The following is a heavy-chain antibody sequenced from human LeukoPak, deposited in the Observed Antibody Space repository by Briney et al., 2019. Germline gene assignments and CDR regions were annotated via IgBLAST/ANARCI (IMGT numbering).Heavy chain of an antibody. J-gene: IGHJ4*02. D-gene: IGHD5-18*01. V-gene: IGHV4-30-2*01. Sequence: SETLSLTCTVSGGSISSGGYYWSWIRQPPGKGLEWIGYIYHSGSTYYNPSLKSRVTISVDRSKNQFSLKLSSVTAADTAVYYCARDDGYSYGSYFDYWGQGTLVTVSS. CDR3: ARDDGYSYGSYFDY. CDR2: IYHSGST. CDR1: GGSISSGGYY.